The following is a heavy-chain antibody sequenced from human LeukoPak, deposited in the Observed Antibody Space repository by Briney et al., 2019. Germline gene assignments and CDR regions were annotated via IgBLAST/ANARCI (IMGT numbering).Heavy chain of an antibody. CDR2: ISSSSSTI. CDR3: AREEGALDY. J-gene: IGHJ4*02. CDR1: GFIFSSYG. Sequence: GGSLRLSCAASGFIFSSYGINWVRQAPGKGLEWVSYISSSSSTIYYADSVRGRFTISRDNAKNSLYLQMNSLRAEDTAVYYCAREEGALDYWGQGTLVTVSS. V-gene: IGHV3-48*01.